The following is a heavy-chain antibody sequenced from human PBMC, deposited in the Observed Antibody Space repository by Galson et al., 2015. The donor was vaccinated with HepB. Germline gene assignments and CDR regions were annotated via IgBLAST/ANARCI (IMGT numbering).Heavy chain of an antibody. CDR2: INTNTGNP. CDR3: ARQVVVAATPPQYYYGMDV. D-gene: IGHD2-15*01. J-gene: IGHJ6*02. V-gene: IGHV7-4-1*02. CDR1: GYTLTSYA. Sequence: SVKVSCKASGYTLTSYAMNWVRQAPGQGLEWMGWINTNTGNPTYAQGFTGRFVFSLDTSVSTAYLQISSLKAEDTAVYYCARQVVVAATPPQYYYGMDVWGQGTTVTVSS.